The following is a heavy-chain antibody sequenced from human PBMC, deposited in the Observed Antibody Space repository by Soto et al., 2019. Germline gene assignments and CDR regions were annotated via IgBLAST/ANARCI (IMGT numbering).Heavy chain of an antibody. CDR1: GFTFSSYG. CDR2: IWYDGSNK. CDR3: ARVGRIAGPFLGGRDYYGMDV. Sequence: GGPLRLSCPASGFTFSSYGVHWVRQAPGKGLEWVAVIWYDGSNKYYADSAKGRLTIARDNSKNTLYLQMNSLRAEVTAVYYCARVGRIAGPFLGGRDYYGMDVWGQGTTVTVSS. J-gene: IGHJ6*02. D-gene: IGHD3-3*02. V-gene: IGHV3-33*01.